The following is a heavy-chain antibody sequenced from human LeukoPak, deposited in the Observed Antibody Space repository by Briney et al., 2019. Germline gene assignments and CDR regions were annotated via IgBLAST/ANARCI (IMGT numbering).Heavy chain of an antibody. V-gene: IGHV4-4*09. CDR1: GGSISSYY. CDR3: ARVNGYYFDY. CDR2: IYTSGST. D-gene: IGHD2-8*01. Sequence: SETLSLTCTVSGGSISSYYWSWIRQPPGKGLEWIGYIYTSGSTNYNPSLKSRVTISVDTSKNQFSLKLSSVTAVDTAVYYCARVNGYYFDYWGQGTLVTVSS. J-gene: IGHJ4*02.